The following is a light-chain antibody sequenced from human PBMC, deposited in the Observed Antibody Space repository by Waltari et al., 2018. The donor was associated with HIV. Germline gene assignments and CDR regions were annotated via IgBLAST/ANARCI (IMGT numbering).Light chain of an antibody. CDR1: SSDVGGYKF. CDR2: DVS. V-gene: IGLV2-11*01. CDR3: CSYAGSYTMV. Sequence: QSALTQPRSVSGSPGQSVTISCTGSSSDVGGYKFVSWYQQHTGKAPKVIIHDVSEGPSGVPDRFSGSKSGNTASLTISGLQAEDDADYYCCSYAGSYTMVFGGGTKLTVL. J-gene: IGLJ2*01.